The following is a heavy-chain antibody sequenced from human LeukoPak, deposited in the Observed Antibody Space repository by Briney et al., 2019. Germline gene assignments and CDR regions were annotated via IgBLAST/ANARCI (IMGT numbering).Heavy chain of an antibody. J-gene: IGHJ4*02. D-gene: IGHD1-26*01. Sequence: SETLSLTCTVSGGSISSGSYYWSWIRQPAGKGLEWIGRIYTSGSTNYNPSLKSRVTISVDTSKNQFSLKLSSVTAADTAVYYCASEGGSHGALDYSGQGTLVTVSS. V-gene: IGHV4-61*02. CDR3: ASEGGSHGALDY. CDR2: IYTSGST. CDR1: GGSISSGSYY.